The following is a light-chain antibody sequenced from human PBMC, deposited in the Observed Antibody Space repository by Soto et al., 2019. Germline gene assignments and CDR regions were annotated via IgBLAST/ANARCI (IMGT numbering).Light chain of an antibody. CDR2: GAS. V-gene: IGKV3-20*01. CDR3: QQYGSSHWT. CDR1: QRVSSSY. Sequence: EIVLTQSPGTLSLSPGERATLSCRASQRVSSSYLAWYQQKPGQAPRLLIYGASSRATGIPDRFSGSGSGTDFTLTIRRLEPEDCAVYYCQQYGSSHWTFGQGTKVELK. J-gene: IGKJ1*01.